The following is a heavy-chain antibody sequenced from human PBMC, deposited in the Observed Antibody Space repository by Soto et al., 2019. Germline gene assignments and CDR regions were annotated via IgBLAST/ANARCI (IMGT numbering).Heavy chain of an antibody. Sequence: QLQLQESGPGLVKPSETLSLACTVSGGSISSNSYYWYWIRQPPGKGLEWIGSLFYSGATYHNPSLQSRVTISVDTSKNQFSLHLSSVTAADTAVYYCARHAANDSVWGESYGSDYWGQGTLVTDSS. D-gene: IGHD3-16*01. CDR2: LFYSGAT. CDR1: GGSISSNSYY. CDR3: ARHAANDSVWGESYGSDY. J-gene: IGHJ4*02. V-gene: IGHV4-39*01.